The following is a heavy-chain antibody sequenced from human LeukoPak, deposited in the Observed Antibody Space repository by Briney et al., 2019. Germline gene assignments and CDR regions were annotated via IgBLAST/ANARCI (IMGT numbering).Heavy chain of an antibody. D-gene: IGHD1-26*01. J-gene: IGHJ4*02. CDR1: GGSISSTNW. CDR3: SRESGAFCPFGY. CDR2: ISLAGQT. Sequence: SETLSLTCGVSGGSISSTNWWGWVRQPPGQGLEWIGEISLAGQTNYNPSLNGRVTMSLDKSSNQLSLNLTSVTAADTATHYCSRESGAFCPFGYWGQGTLVIVSS. V-gene: IGHV4/OR15-8*02.